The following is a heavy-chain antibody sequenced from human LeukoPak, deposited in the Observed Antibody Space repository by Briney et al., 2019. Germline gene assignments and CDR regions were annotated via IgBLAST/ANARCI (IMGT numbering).Heavy chain of an antibody. CDR2: IDYSGST. V-gene: IGHV4-59*01. D-gene: IGHD5-18*01. Sequence: SETLSLTCTVSGGSISNYYWSWMRQPPGKGLEWIGFIDYSGSTNYNPSLKSRVTISVDTSKNQFSLKLSSVTAADTAVYYCARALGGYSYGNDYWGQGALVTVSS. CDR1: GGSISNYY. J-gene: IGHJ4*02. CDR3: ARALGGYSYGNDY.